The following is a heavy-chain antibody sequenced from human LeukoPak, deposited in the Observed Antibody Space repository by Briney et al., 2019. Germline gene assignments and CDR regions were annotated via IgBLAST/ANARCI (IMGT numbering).Heavy chain of an antibody. CDR3: LTNFDWLRLFDY. J-gene: IGHJ4*02. Sequence: GGSLRLSCAASGFTFSSYSMNWVRQAPGKGLEWVSSISSSSSYIYYADSVKGRFTISRDNAKNSLYLQMNSLRAEDTAVYYCLTNFDWLRLFDYWGQGTLVTVSS. D-gene: IGHD3-9*01. V-gene: IGHV3-21*01. CDR2: ISSSSSYI. CDR1: GFTFSSYS.